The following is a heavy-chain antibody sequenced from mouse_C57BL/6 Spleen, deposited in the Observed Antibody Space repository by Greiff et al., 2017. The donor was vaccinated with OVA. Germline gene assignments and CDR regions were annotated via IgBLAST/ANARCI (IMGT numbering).Heavy chain of an antibody. CDR1: GYSITSGYD. CDR3: ARGRTGTGYFDY. Sequence: EVQLQQSGPGMVKPSQSLSLTCTVTGYSITSGYDWHWIRHFPGNKLEWMGYISYSGSTNYNPSLKSRISITHDTSKNHFFVKLNSVTTEDTATYYCARGRTGTGYFDYWGQGTTLTVSS. V-gene: IGHV3-1*01. D-gene: IGHD4-1*01. J-gene: IGHJ2*01. CDR2: ISYSGST.